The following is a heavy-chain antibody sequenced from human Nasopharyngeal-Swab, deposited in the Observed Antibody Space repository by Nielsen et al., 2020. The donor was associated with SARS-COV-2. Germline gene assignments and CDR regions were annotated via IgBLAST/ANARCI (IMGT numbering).Heavy chain of an antibody. Sequence: VRQMPGKGLEWVAVISYDGSNKYYADSVKGRFTISRDNSKNTLYLQMNSLRAEDTAVYYCASLRFRGFRELGDYWGQGTLVTVSS. CDR3: ASLRFRGFRELGDY. D-gene: IGHD7-27*01. CDR2: ISYDGSNK. J-gene: IGHJ4*02. V-gene: IGHV3-30*03.